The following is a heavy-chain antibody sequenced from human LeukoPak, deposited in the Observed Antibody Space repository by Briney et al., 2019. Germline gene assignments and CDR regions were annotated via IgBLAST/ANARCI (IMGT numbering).Heavy chain of an antibody. J-gene: IGHJ6*03. CDR1: GGSFSSSDYY. CDR2: IYYSGTT. D-gene: IGHD2-15*01. V-gene: IGHV4-39*01. Sequence: PSETLSLTCTVSGGSFSSSDYYWGWIRQPPGKGLEWIGSIYYSGTTYYNPSLKSRVTISVDTSKNQFSLKLSSVTAADTAVYYCARRGPKGYCSGGSCYPASYYYYYYYMDVWGKGTTVTISS. CDR3: ARRGPKGYCSGGSCYPASYYYYYYYMDV.